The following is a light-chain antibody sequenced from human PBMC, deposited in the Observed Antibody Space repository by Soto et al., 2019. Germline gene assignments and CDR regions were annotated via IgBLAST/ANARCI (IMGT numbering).Light chain of an antibody. CDR1: SSNIGSNT. J-gene: IGLJ1*01. V-gene: IGLV1-44*01. Sequence: QSALTQPPSASGTPGQRVTISCSGSSSNIGSNTVNWYQQLPGTAPKLLICSNNQRPSGVPDRFSGSKSGTSASLAISGLQSEDEADYYCAAWDDSLNGVYVFGTGTKVTVL. CDR2: SNN. CDR3: AAWDDSLNGVYV.